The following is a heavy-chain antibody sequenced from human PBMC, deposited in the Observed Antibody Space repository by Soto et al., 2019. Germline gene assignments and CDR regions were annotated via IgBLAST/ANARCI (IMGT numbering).Heavy chain of an antibody. CDR2: IKQDGSEK. Sequence: PGGSLRLSCAASGFTFSSYWMSWVRQAPGKGLEWVANIKQDGSEKYYADSVKGRFSISRDNSKNTLYLQMNSLRLGDTAVYYCAREDRYTTSWYSFDSWGQGTLVTVSS. CDR1: GFTFSSYW. D-gene: IGHD6-13*01. CDR3: AREDRYTTSWYSFDS. V-gene: IGHV3-7*03. J-gene: IGHJ4*02.